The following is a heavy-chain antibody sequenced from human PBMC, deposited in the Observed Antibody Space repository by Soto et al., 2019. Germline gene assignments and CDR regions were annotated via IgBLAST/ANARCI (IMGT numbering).Heavy chain of an antibody. V-gene: IGHV4-59*01. J-gene: IGHJ4*02. CDR1: GGSISSYY. CDR2: IYYSGST. D-gene: IGHD6-13*01. Sequence: PSETLSLTCTVSGGSISSYYWSWIRQPPGKGLEWIGYIYYSGSTNYNPSLKSRVTISVDTSKNQFSLKLSSVTAADTAVYYCARSYSSSWYFDYWGQGTQVTVSS. CDR3: ARSYSSSWYFDY.